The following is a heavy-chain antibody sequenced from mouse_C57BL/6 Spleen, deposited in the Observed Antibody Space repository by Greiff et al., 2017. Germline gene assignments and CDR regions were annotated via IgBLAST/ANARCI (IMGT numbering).Heavy chain of an antibody. J-gene: IGHJ4*01. CDR1: GYTFTSYW. V-gene: IGHV1-64*01. CDR3: ARGVDYYGSSYGYAMDY. CDR2: IHPTSGST. Sequence: QVQLQQPGAELVKPGASVKLSCKASGYTFTSYWMHWVKQRPGQGLEWIGMIHPTSGSTNYNEKFKSKATLTVDNSSSTAYMQLSSLTSEDSAVYYCARGVDYYGSSYGYAMDYWGQGTSVTGSS. D-gene: IGHD1-1*01.